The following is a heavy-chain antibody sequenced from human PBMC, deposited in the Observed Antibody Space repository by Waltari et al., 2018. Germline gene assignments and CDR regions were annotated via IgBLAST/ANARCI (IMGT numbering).Heavy chain of an antibody. Sequence: EVQLVESGGGLVKPGGSLRLSCAASGFTFSTYSMAWVRQAPGEGLEWGSTKSRSSHYIYYADSVRGRFTISRDRAKNSLYLLMNSLRAEDTAVYYCARARFIRDPNYYYGLDVWGQGTTVTVSS. CDR3: ARARFIRDPNYYYGLDV. CDR1: GFTFSTYS. D-gene: IGHD3-16*01. V-gene: IGHV3-21*01. CDR2: KSRSSHYI. J-gene: IGHJ6*02.